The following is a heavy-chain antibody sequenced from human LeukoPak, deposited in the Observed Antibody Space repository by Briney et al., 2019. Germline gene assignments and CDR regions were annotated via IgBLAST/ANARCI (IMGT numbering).Heavy chain of an antibody. Sequence: GASVKVSCKASGYTFTSYYMHWVRQAPGQGLEWMGIINPSGGSTSYAQKFQGRVTMTRDTSTSTVYMELSSLRSEDTAVYYCAREDPLSVVGALGDFDYWGQGTLVTVSS. V-gene: IGHV1-46*01. CDR3: AREDPLSVVGALGDFDY. J-gene: IGHJ4*02. D-gene: IGHD1-26*01. CDR2: INPSGGST. CDR1: GYTFTSYY.